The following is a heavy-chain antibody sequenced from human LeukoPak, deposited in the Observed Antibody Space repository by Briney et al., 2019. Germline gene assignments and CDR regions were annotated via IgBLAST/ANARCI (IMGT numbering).Heavy chain of an antibody. CDR2: AYWNDDK. CDR1: GFSLSATGVC. CDR3: APRSSVTSFDI. D-gene: IGHD3-10*01. Sequence: ESGPTLVKPTQTLTLTCTLSGFSLSATGVCVGWIRQPPGKALEWLGFAYWNDDKRYSPSLKTRLTLTKDTSKNQVVLTMTNMDPADTATYYCAPRSSVTSFDIWGQGTMVTVSS. V-gene: IGHV2-5*01. J-gene: IGHJ3*02.